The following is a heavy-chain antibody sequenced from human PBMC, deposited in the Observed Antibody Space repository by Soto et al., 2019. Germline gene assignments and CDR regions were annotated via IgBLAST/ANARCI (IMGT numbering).Heavy chain of an antibody. CDR3: ARDRGYPDSFSI. CDR1: GFTFDDYA. J-gene: IGHJ3*02. D-gene: IGHD3-22*01. Sequence: PGGSLRLSCAASGFTFDDYAMHWVRQAPGKGLEWVSTISWNSGRIGYADSVEGRFTISRDNAKSTLHLQMDSLRVEDTGVYFCARDRGYPDSFSIWGQGTMVTVSS. V-gene: IGHV3-9*01. CDR2: ISWNSGRI.